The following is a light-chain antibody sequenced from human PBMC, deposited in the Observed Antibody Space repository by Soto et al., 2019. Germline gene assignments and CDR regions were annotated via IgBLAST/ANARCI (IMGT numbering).Light chain of an antibody. CDR2: DDN. Sequence: QSVLTQPPSASGTPGQRVTISCSGSSSNIGRNYVYWYQQLPGTAPKLLVFDDNQRPSGVPDRFSGSKSGTSASLTITGLQSDDEADYYCAAWDDSLNGRGVFGGGTKLTVL. CDR1: SSNIGRNY. J-gene: IGLJ3*02. CDR3: AAWDDSLNGRGV. V-gene: IGLV1-44*01.